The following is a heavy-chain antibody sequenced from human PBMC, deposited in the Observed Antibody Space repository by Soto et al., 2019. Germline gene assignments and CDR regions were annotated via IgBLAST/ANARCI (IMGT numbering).Heavy chain of an antibody. CDR2: ISSSSSYI. J-gene: IGHJ3*02. Sequence: EVQLVESGGGLVKPGGSLRLSCAASGFTFSSYSMNWVRQAPGKGLEWVSSISSSSSYIYYADSVKGRCTISRDNAKNSLYLQMKSLRAEDTAVYYCARGGGSGSYDGAFDIWGQGTMVTVSS. V-gene: IGHV3-21*01. D-gene: IGHD1-26*01. CDR3: ARGGGSGSYDGAFDI. CDR1: GFTFSSYS.